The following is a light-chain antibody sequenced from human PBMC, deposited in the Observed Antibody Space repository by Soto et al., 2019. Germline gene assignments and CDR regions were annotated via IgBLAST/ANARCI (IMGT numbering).Light chain of an antibody. J-gene: IGLJ1*01. V-gene: IGLV2-14*01. CDR2: QVT. Sequence: QSALTQPACVSGSPGQSITISCTGTSSDVGGYNYVSWYQQQPGKAPKLMIYQVTNRPSGVSNRFSGSRSGNTASLTISGLQAEDEADYYCSSYTDSSNYVFGTGTKLTVL. CDR3: SSYTDSSNYV. CDR1: SSDVGGYNY.